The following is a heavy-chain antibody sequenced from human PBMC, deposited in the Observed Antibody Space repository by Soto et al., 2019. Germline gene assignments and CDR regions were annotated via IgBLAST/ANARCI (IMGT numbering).Heavy chain of an antibody. Sequence: GGSLRLSCAASGFTFSSYAMHWVRQAPGKGLEWVAVISYDGSKKYYANSVRGRFTISRDDSKNTLLLQLNSLRSEDTAVYYCAKGTDNWKDTQGNYFYCTMDVWGEGTAVTVYS. CDR1: GFTFSSYA. CDR2: ISYDGSKK. V-gene: IGHV3-30*18. CDR3: AKGTDNWKDTQGNYFYCTMDV. J-gene: IGHJ6*04. D-gene: IGHD1-20*01.